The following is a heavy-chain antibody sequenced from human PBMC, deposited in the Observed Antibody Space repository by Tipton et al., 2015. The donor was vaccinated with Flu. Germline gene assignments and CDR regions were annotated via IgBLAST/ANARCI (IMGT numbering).Heavy chain of an antibody. CDR3: ARALGGSGSS. D-gene: IGHD6-6*01. Sequence: GSLRLSCAASGFTFSNYWMSWIRQAPRKGLEWVAHISQDGSEKYYVDSVKGRFTISRDNAKNSLYLQMNSLRAEDTALYYCARALGGSGSSWGQGTLVTVSS. V-gene: IGHV3-7*01. CDR1: GFTFSNYW. CDR2: ISQDGSEK. J-gene: IGHJ5*02.